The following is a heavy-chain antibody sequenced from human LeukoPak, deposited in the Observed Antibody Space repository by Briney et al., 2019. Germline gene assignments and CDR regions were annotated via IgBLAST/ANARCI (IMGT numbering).Heavy chain of an antibody. D-gene: IGHD5-18*01. V-gene: IGHV3-30*02. CDR3: AREGYSYDRRYFDY. CDR1: GFTFSSYG. Sequence: GGSLRLSCAASGFTFSSYGMHWVRQAPGKGLEWVAFIRYDGSNKYYADSVKGRFTISRDNSKNTLYLQMNSLRAEDTAVYYCAREGYSYDRRYFDYWGQGTLVTVSS. J-gene: IGHJ4*02. CDR2: IRYDGSNK.